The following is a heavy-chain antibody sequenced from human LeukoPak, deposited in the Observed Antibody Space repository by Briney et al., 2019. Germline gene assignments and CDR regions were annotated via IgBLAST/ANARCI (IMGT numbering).Heavy chain of an antibody. V-gene: IGHV4-59*01. J-gene: IGHJ4*02. Sequence: SETLSLTCTVSGGSMSGYYWSRIRQPPGKGLEWIGYIDYSGITHYDPSLKSRVTISIDTSKNQFSLKMRSVTAADTALYYCVREGSNSRFVDYWGQGTLVTVSS. D-gene: IGHD6-13*01. CDR1: GGSMSGYY. CDR2: IDYSGIT. CDR3: VREGSNSRFVDY.